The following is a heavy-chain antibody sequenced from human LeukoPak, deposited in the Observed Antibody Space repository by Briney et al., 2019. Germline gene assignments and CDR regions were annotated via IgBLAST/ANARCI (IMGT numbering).Heavy chain of an antibody. CDR1: GFTFSSYS. V-gene: IGHV3-21*01. Sequence: GGSLRLSCAASGFTFSSYSMNWVRQAPGKGLEWVSSISSSSSYIYYADSVKGRFTISRDNAKNALYLKMNSLRAEDTAVYYCARAHYYDSSGYYYDVTWGQGTLVTVSS. J-gene: IGHJ5*02. D-gene: IGHD3-22*01. CDR3: ARAHYYDSSGYYYDVT. CDR2: ISSSSSYI.